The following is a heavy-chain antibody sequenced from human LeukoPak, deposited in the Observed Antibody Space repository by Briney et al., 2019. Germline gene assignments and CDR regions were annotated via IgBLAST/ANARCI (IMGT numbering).Heavy chain of an antibody. CDR2: INHSGST. D-gene: IGHD2-15*01. CDR3: ARDDCSGESCYRSWFDP. CDR1: GVSFSGYY. V-gene: IGHV4-34*01. Sequence: SETLSLTCAVYGVSFSGYYWSWIRQPPGKGLEWIGEINHSGSTNYNPSLKSRVTISVDTSKNQFSLKLSSVTAADTAVYYCARDDCSGESCYRSWFDPWGQGTLVTVSS. J-gene: IGHJ5*02.